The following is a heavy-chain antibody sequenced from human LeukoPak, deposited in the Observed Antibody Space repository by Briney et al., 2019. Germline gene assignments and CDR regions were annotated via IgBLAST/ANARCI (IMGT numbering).Heavy chain of an antibody. J-gene: IGHJ2*01. V-gene: IGHV4-34*01. CDR1: GGSFSGFY. CDR3: ARHQGVVDL. CDR2: INHSGST. D-gene: IGHD3-3*01. Sequence: SETLSLTCAVYGGSFSGFYWTWMRQPPGKGLEWIGEINHSGSTNYNPSLKSRVTISVDTSKNQFSLKLSSVTPADTAVYYCARHQGVVDLWGRGSLVTVSS.